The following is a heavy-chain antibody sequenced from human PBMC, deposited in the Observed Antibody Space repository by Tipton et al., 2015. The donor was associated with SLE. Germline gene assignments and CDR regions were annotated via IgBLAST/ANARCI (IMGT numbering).Heavy chain of an antibody. CDR2: IYTSGST. D-gene: IGHD2-15*01. J-gene: IGHJ4*02. V-gene: IGHV4-4*07. CDR1: GGSISTYY. Sequence: TLSLTCTVSGGSISTYYWSWIRQPAGKGLEWIGRIYTSGSTNYNRSLKSRVTMSVDTSKNQFSLKLTSVTAADTAVYYCARDRGDCSGGSCLGLDYWGQGTLVTVSS. CDR3: ARDRGDCSGGSCLGLDY.